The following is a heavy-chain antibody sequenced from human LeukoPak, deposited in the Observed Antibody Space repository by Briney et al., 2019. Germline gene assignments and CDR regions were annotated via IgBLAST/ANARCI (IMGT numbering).Heavy chain of an antibody. CDR3: ARSLYSSSWYEY. V-gene: IGHV4-59*01. CDR1: GGSISTYY. Sequence: SETLSFTCTVSGGSISTYYWTWIRQPPGKALEWIGYIYFTGSTNYNPSLKSRDTISVDTSKNQFSLKLRSVTAADTAVYYCARSLYSSSWYEYWGQGTLVTVFS. J-gene: IGHJ4*02. D-gene: IGHD6-13*01. CDR2: IYFTGST.